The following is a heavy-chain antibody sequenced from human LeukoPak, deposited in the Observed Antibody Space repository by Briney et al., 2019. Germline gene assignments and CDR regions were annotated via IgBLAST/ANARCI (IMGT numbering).Heavy chain of an antibody. J-gene: IGHJ4*02. CDR2: IRYDGSNK. V-gene: IGHV3-30*02. CDR1: RFTFSSYG. CDR3: AKFDNRIVGAASFNY. Sequence: GGSLRLSCAASRFTFSSYGMHWVRQAPGKGLEWVAFIRYDGSNKYHADSVKGRFTISRDNSKNTLYLQMNSLRGEDTAVYYCAKFDNRIVGAASFNYWGQGTLVTVSS. D-gene: IGHD1-26*01.